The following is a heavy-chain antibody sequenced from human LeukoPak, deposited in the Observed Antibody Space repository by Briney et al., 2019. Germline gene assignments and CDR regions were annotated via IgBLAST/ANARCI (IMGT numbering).Heavy chain of an antibody. D-gene: IGHD4-17*01. CDR3: ARGPTVTIFDY. V-gene: IGHV4-59*01. CDR2: IYYSGST. CDR1: GGSISSYY. J-gene: IGHJ4*02. Sequence: SETLSLTCTVSGGSISSYYWSWIRQPPGKGLERIGYIYYSGSTNYNPSLKSRVTISVDTSKNQFSLKLSSVTAADTAVYYCARGPTVTIFDYWGQGTLVTVSS.